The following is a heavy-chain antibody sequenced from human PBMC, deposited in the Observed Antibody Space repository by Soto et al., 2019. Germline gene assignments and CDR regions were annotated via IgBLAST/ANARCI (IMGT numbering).Heavy chain of an antibody. CDR2: ISSSGSTI. J-gene: IGHJ6*02. CDR1: GFTFSSYE. V-gene: IGHV3-48*03. CDR3: AVGMDV. Sequence: SGGSLRLSCAASGFTFSSYEMNWVRQAPGKGLEWVSYISSSGSTIFYADSLKGRFTISRDNAKKSLFLQMNSLRGEDTAVYYCAVGMDVWGQGTTVTVSS.